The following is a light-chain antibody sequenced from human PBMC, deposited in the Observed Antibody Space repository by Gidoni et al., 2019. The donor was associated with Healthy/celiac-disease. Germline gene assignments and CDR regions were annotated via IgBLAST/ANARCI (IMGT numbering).Light chain of an antibody. V-gene: IGLV3-21*04. CDR2: DDS. CDR1: NIGSKS. CDR3: QVWDSSSDHWV. J-gene: IGLJ3*02. Sequence: SYVLTQPPPVSVAPGKTARITCWGNNIGSKSVHWDQQKPGQAPVLVIYDDSDRPSGIHERFSGSNSGNTATLTISRVEAGDEADYYCQVWDSSSDHWVFGGGTKLTVL.